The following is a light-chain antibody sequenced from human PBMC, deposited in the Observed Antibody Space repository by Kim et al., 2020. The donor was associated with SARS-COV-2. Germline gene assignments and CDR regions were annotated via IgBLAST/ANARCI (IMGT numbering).Light chain of an antibody. CDR2: GAS. CDR3: QQYGRLPYT. Sequence: EIVLTQSPGTLSLSPGERATLSCRASQSVSSSYLAWYQQKPGQTPRLLIYGASSRATGIPDRFSGSGSGTDFTLTISRLEPEDFAVYYCQQYGRLPYTFGQGAKLEI. CDR1: QSVSSSY. J-gene: IGKJ2*01. V-gene: IGKV3-20*01.